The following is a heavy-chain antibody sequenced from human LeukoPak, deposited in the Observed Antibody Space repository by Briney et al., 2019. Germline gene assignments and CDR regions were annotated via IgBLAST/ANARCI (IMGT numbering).Heavy chain of an antibody. CDR3: ARDRRVAVALRYFDY. J-gene: IGHJ4*02. CDR2: IYYSGST. CDR1: GGSVSSGSYY. D-gene: IGHD6-19*01. V-gene: IGHV4-61*01. Sequence: SETLSLTCTVSGGSVSSGSYYWSWIRQPPGQGLEWIGYIYYSGSTNYNPSLKSRVTISVDTSKNQFSLKLSSVTAADTAVYYCARDRRVAVALRYFDYWGQGTLVTVSS.